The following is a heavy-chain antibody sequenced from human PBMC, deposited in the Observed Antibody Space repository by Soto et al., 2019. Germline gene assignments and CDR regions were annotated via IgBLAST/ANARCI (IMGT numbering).Heavy chain of an antibody. Sequence: SETLSLTCTVSGGSISSSSYSWGWIRQPPGKGLEWIGSIYYSGSTYYNPSLKSRVTISVDTSKNQFSLKLSSVTAADTAVYYCASQAGFYYYYGMDVWGQGTTVT. CDR3: ASQAGFYYYYGMDV. CDR2: IYYSGST. D-gene: IGHD6-19*01. CDR1: GGSISSSSYS. V-gene: IGHV4-39*01. J-gene: IGHJ6*02.